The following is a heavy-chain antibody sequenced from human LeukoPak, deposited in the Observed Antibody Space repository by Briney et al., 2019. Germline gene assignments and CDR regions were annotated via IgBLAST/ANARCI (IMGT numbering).Heavy chain of an antibody. CDR2: ISAYKGNT. Sequence: GASVKVSCKASGYTFTSYGISWGRQAPGQGLEGMGGISAYKGNTNYAQKLQGRVTMTTETSTRTAYMELRSMRSDDKAVYYCARDYGDYGGAGAFDIWGQGTMVTVSS. V-gene: IGHV1-18*01. CDR1: GYTFTSYG. D-gene: IGHD4-17*01. CDR3: ARDYGDYGGAGAFDI. J-gene: IGHJ3*02.